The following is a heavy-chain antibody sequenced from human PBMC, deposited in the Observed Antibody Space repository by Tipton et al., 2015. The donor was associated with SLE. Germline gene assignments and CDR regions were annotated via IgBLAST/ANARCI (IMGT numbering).Heavy chain of an antibody. D-gene: IGHD6-19*01. Sequence: TLSLTCTVSGGSISSHYWSWIRQPPGKGLEWIGYIYYSGSTNYNPSLKSRVTISVDTSKNQFSLKLSSVTAADTAVYYCARVSSGWSAFDYWGQGLLVTVSS. J-gene: IGHJ4*02. V-gene: IGHV4-59*11. CDR3: ARVSSGWSAFDY. CDR2: IYYSGST. CDR1: GGSISSHY.